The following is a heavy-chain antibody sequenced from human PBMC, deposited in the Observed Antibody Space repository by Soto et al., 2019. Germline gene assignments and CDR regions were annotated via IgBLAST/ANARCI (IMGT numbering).Heavy chain of an antibody. CDR2: IIPIFGTA. J-gene: IGHJ4*02. D-gene: IGHD1-26*01. V-gene: IGHV1-69*12. CDR3: ARAHMIVGATRRLAIFDY. Sequence: QVQLVQSGAEVKKPGSSVKVSCKASGGTFSSYAISWVRQAPGQGLEWMGGIIPIFGTANYAQKFQGRVTITAHDSTRPAYIELSSPRSEDTAVYYCARAHMIVGATRRLAIFDYWAQGTLVTVSS. CDR1: GGTFSSYA.